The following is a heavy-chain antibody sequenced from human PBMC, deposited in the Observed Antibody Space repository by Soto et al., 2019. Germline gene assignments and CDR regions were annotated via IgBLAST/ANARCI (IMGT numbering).Heavy chain of an antibody. Sequence: GESLKISCKGSGYSFTSYWIGWVRQMPGKGLEWMGIIYPGDSDTRYSPSFQGQVTISADKCISTAYLQWSSLKASDTAMYYCARLRSLAMVRGVINYWGQGTLVTVSS. D-gene: IGHD3-10*01. V-gene: IGHV5-51*01. CDR1: GYSFTSYW. J-gene: IGHJ4*02. CDR3: ARLRSLAMVRGVINY. CDR2: IYPGDSDT.